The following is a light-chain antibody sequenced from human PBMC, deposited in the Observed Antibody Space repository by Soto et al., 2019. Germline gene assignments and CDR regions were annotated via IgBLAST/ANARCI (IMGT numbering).Light chain of an antibody. Sequence: DIQLTQSPSTLSAAVGYSVTITCRASQNIRNLLAWYQQKPGKAPKPLIFDASTLKTGVPSRFGGSGSGAEFNFTITGLQPDDFATYFCQQYYTYSTFGQGTRLEIK. CDR1: QNIRNL. CDR2: DAS. V-gene: IGKV1-5*01. J-gene: IGKJ5*01. CDR3: QQYYTYST.